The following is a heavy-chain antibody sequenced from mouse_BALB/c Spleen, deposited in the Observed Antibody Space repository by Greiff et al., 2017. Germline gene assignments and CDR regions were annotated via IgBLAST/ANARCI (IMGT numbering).Heavy chain of an antibody. Sequence: EVQLVESGPSLVKPSQTLSLTCSVTGDSITSGYWNWIRKFPGNKLEYMGYISYSGSTYYNPSLKSRISITRDTSKNQYYLQLNSVTTEDTATYYCAREGITGYAMDYWGQGTSVTVSS. CDR1: GDSITSGY. J-gene: IGHJ4*01. V-gene: IGHV3-8*02. CDR3: AREGITGYAMDY. D-gene: IGHD2-4*01. CDR2: ISYSGST.